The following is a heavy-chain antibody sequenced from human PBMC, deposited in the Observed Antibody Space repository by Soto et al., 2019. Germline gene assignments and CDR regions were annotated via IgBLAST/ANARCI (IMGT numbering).Heavy chain of an antibody. V-gene: IGHV1-46*01. Sequence: QVHLVQSGAEVKKPGASVKVSCKASGYTFSNYYTHWVRQAPGQGLEWMGTINPSGGGTMYAQKFEGRVTMTSDSSTSTVFMELSSLRSEDTAVYFFARDRLVGASTGFDYWGQGTLVTVST. D-gene: IGHD1-26*01. CDR2: INPSGGGT. J-gene: IGHJ4*02. CDR1: GYTFSNYY. CDR3: ARDRLVGASTGFDY.